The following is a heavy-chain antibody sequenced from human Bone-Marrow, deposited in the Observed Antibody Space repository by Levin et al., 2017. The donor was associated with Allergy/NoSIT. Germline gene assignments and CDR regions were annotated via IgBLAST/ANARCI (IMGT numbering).Heavy chain of an antibody. V-gene: IGHV3-9*01. Sequence: SLKISCAASGFNLDDYAMHWVRQPPGKGLEWVSGISWNSGSTGYAASVKGRFTISRDNARNSLFLQMNSVRAEDTALYYCAKDREEYSSGWGRVFDIWGQGTMVSVSS. CDR3: AKDREEYSSGWGRVFDI. J-gene: IGHJ3*02. CDR2: ISWNSGST. CDR1: GFNLDDYA. D-gene: IGHD6-19*01.